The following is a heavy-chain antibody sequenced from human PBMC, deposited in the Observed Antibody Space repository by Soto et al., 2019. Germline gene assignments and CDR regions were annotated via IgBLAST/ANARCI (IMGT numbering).Heavy chain of an antibody. CDR3: VGYGDYDKYCSDY. D-gene: IGHD4-17*01. Sequence: EVQLVESGGGLVQPGGSLRLSCEASGFTFSTYWMSWVRQAQGKALEWVANIKQDGREKYYVDSVKGRFTISRDNAKNSRYLQLNSLRAEDKAVYYCVGYGDYDKYCSDYWGQGTLLTVSA. V-gene: IGHV3-7*01. CDR2: IKQDGREK. CDR1: GFTFSTYW. J-gene: IGHJ4*02.